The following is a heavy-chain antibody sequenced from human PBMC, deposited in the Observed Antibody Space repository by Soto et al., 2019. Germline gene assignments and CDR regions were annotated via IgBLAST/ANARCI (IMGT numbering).Heavy chain of an antibody. J-gene: IGHJ5*01. D-gene: IGHD6-19*01. CDR2: ISHDGGAV. CDR1: GFSFSTTG. Sequence: QVQLVESGGGVVQPGRSLRLSCAASGFSFSTTGMHWVRQAPGKGLEWVAMISHDGGAVHFADSVKGRFTISRDDSTNTLYLQMNSLRPEDTAVYYCAKDLYSSAWFNFFDSLGQGSLVTVSS. V-gene: IGHV3-30*18. CDR3: AKDLYSSAWFNFFDS.